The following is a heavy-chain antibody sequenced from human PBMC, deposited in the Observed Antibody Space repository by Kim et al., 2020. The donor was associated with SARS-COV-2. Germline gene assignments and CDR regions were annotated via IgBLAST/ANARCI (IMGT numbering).Heavy chain of an antibody. D-gene: IGHD1-26*01. CDR3: ANLGGGNYRDY. CDR2: IFNDGIT. Sequence: GGSLRLSCAVSGFSFRDFEMSWVRQAPGKGLEWVAGIFNDGITNYADSVKDRFAVSRDNSKNTLYLQINSLRAEDTAIYYCANLGGGNYRDYWGQGTLVTVSS. V-gene: IGHV3-23*01. J-gene: IGHJ4*02. CDR1: GFSFRDFE.